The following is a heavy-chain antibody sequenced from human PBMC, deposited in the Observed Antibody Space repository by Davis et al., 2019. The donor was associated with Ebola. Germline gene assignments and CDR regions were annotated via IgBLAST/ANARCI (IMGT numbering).Heavy chain of an antibody. CDR2: ISGSGGST. V-gene: IGHV3-23*01. Sequence: PGGSLRLPCAASGFTFSDYYMSWIRQAPGKGLEWVSAISGSGGSTYYADSVKGRFTISRDNSKNTLYLQMNSLRSEDTAVYYCATGPVGFGVGKSNWFDPWGQGTLVTVSP. CDR1: GFTFSDYY. CDR3: ATGPVGFGVGKSNWFDP. J-gene: IGHJ5*02. D-gene: IGHD3-3*01.